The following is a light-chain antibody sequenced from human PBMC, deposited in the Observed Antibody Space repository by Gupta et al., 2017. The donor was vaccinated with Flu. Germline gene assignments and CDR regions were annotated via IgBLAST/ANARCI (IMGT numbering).Light chain of an antibody. Sequence: QSALTQPASVSASPGQSFTISCTGSSSDIGSYNYVSWFQHHLGKAPKLLLYGVNNRPSGVSHRFSGSKSGNTASLTISGLQTEDEADYYFNPYTSNSWVFGGGTKLTVL. V-gene: IGLV2-14*01. CDR2: GVN. J-gene: IGLJ3*02. CDR1: SSDIGSYNY. CDR3: NPYTSNSWV.